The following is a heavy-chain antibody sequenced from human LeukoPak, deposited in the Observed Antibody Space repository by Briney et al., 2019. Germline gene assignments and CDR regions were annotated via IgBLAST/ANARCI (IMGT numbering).Heavy chain of an antibody. J-gene: IGHJ4*02. CDR1: GFTFSSYG. Sequence: GGSVRLSCEASGFTFSSYGMHWVRQAPGKGLEWVAVIWYDGSNKYYADSVKGRFTISRDNSKNTLYLQMNSLRAEDTAVYYCARGQNYYDSSGYYYFDYWGQGTLVTVSS. V-gene: IGHV3-33*01. D-gene: IGHD3-22*01. CDR2: IWYDGSNK. CDR3: ARGQNYYDSSGYYYFDY.